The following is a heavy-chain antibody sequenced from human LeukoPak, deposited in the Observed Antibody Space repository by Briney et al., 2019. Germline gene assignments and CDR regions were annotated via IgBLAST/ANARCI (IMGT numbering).Heavy chain of an antibody. J-gene: IGHJ4*02. CDR3: AMGTYYYDSSGYSIDY. D-gene: IGHD3-22*01. V-gene: IGHV1-18*01. CDR1: GYTFTVNG. Sequence: ASVKVSCKASGYTFTVNGISWMRQAPGQGLEWMGWISAYNGNTNFAQKLQGRVTMTTDTSTSTAYMELRSLRSDDTAVYYCAMGTYYYDSSGYSIDYWGQGTLVTVSS. CDR2: ISAYNGNT.